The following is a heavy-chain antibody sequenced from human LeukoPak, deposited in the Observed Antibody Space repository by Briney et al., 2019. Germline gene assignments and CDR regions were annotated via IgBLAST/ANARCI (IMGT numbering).Heavy chain of an antibody. CDR2: IWYDGSKK. D-gene: IGHD4-17*01. Sequence: GGSLRLSCVVSGFTFSNYGFHWVRQAPGEGLEWVAVIWYDGSKKYYADSVKGRFTISRDNSKNTLFLQMNSLRAEDTAVYYCVRDPAVTTPYFDYWGQGTQVTVSS. CDR3: VRDPAVTTPYFDY. J-gene: IGHJ4*02. V-gene: IGHV3-33*01. CDR1: GFTFSNYG.